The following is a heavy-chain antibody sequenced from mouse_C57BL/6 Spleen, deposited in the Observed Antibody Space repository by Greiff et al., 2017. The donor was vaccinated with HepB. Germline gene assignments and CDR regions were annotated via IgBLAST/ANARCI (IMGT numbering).Heavy chain of an antibody. V-gene: IGHV5-16*01. CDR1: GFSFSDYY. CDR3: ARGASSSGWYLDV. CDR2: IIYDGSST. J-gene: IGHJ1*03. Sequence: QGEHAGGLVQPGCYMIFSCSASGFSFSDYYMAWVRQVSEKGLEWVANIIYDGSSTYYLDSLKSRFIISRDNAKNMLYLQMSSLKSEYTATYYFARGASSSGWYLDVGGTGTTLTVSS. D-gene: IGHD1-1*01.